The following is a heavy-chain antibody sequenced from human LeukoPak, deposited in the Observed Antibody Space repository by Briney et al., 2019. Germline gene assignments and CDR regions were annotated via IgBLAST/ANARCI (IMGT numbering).Heavy chain of an antibody. D-gene: IGHD3-3*01. CDR2: IYTSGST. Sequence: SETLSLTCTVSGGSISSGSYYWSWIRQPAGKGLEWIGRIYTSGSTNYNPSLKSRVTISVDTSKNQFSLKLSSVTAADTAVYYCARERVRSGSAYDIWAKGQWSPSLQ. CDR1: GGSISSGSYY. V-gene: IGHV4-61*02. J-gene: IGHJ3*02. CDR3: ARERVRSGSAYDI.